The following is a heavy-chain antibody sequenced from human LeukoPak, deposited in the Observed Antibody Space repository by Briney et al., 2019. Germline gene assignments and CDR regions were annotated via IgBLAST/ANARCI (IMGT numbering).Heavy chain of an antibody. V-gene: IGHV4-59*08. CDR1: GASISSSY. Sequence: SETLSLTCSVSGASISSSYWTWIRQPPGKGLEWIGNIHYSGDTNHNPSLKSRVTISLDTSRNQFSLKLSSVTAADTAVYYCARGSGCHGSWGQGTLVTVSS. D-gene: IGHD6-19*01. CDR2: IHYSGDT. J-gene: IGHJ5*02. CDR3: ARGSGCHGS.